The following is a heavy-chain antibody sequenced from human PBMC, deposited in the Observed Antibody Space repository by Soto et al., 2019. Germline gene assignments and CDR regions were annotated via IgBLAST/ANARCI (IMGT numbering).Heavy chain of an antibody. CDR1: GFIFGRYA. CDR3: VARPIALNVNIFDY. J-gene: IGHJ4*02. CDR2: ISGSGAIT. V-gene: IGHV3-23*01. Sequence: EVQLLESGGGLVQPGGSLRLSCAACGFIFGRYAMGWVRQAPGKGLEWVSSISGSGAITYHADSVKGRFTISRDSSKNPLFLQMNSLRVEDTAPYSCVARPIALNVNIFDYWGQGTLATVSS. D-gene: IGHD2-21*01.